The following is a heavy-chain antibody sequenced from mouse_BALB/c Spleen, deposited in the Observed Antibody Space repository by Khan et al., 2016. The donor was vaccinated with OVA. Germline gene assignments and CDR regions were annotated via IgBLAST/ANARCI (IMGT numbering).Heavy chain of an antibody. J-gene: IGHJ4*01. D-gene: IGHD1-1*01. Sequence: EVQLQESGPGLVKPSQSLSLTCTVTGYSITSNYAWNWIRQFPGNKLEWMGYISYSGSNNYNPSLKSRISITRDTSKNQFFLQLNSVTTVDTASYYCAIGNYYGYAMDYWGQGTSITVSS. CDR2: ISYSGSN. V-gene: IGHV3-2*02. CDR1: GYSITSNYA. CDR3: AIGNYYGYAMDY.